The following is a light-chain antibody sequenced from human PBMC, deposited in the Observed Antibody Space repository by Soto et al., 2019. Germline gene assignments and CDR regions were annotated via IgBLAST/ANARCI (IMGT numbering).Light chain of an antibody. V-gene: IGKV3-11*01. CDR1: QSVSSY. CDR2: DAS. J-gene: IGKJ4*01. Sequence: EIVLTQSPATLSLSPGERATLSCRASQSVSSYLAWYQQKPGQAPRLLIYDASNRATGIPARFSGSGSGTDFTLTISSLEPDDSATYYCQRYNTYPLTFGGGTKVEIK. CDR3: QRYNTYPLT.